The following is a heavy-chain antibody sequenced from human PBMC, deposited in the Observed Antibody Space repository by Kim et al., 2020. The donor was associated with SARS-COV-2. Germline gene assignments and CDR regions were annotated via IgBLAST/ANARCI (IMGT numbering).Heavy chain of an antibody. D-gene: IGHD2-2*02. CDR2: IFYTGST. CDR3: ARGSSGYRATLDY. Sequence: SETLSLTCTVSGGSISSYYWSWIRQPPGTGPEWIGYIFYTGSTTYNPSLKSRVTISVDASKNQFSLKLSSLTAADTAVYYCARGSSGYRATLDYWGQGTL. V-gene: IGHV4-59*01. CDR1: GGSISSYY. J-gene: IGHJ4*02.